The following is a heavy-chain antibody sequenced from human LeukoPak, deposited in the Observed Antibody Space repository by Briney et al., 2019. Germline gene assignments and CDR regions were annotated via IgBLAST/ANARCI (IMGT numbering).Heavy chain of an antibody. CDR3: AKGDTS. J-gene: IGHJ5*02. CDR2: IQNDRSNK. CDR1: GFNFSNYD. V-gene: IGHV3-30*02. Sequence: GGSLRLSCAASGFNFSNYDMHWVRQAPGKGLEWVAFIQNDRSNKYYADSVKGRFTISRDNSKNTLYLQMNSLRAEDTAVYYCAKGDTSWGQGTLVTVSS. D-gene: IGHD2-21*02.